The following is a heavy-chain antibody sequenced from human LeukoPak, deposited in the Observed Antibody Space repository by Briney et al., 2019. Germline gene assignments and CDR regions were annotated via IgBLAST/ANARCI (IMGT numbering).Heavy chain of an antibody. Sequence: GGSLRLSCAASGFTFSSYAMSWVRQAPGKGLEWVSAISGSGGSTYYADSVKGRFTISRDNSKNTLYLQMSSLRAEDTAVYYCAKLGDHSYYYDSSGYYGYSGQGTLVTVSS. D-gene: IGHD3-22*01. CDR2: ISGSGGST. CDR1: GFTFSSYA. CDR3: AKLGDHSYYYDSSGYYGY. V-gene: IGHV3-23*01. J-gene: IGHJ4*02.